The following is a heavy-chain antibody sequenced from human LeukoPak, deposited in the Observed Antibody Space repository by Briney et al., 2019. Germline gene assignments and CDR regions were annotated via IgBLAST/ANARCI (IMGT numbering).Heavy chain of an antibody. V-gene: IGHV3-21*01. J-gene: IGHJ6*02. CDR2: ISSSSSYI. Sequence: GGSLRLSCAASGFTFNRYSMNWVRQAPGKGLEWVSSISSSSSYIYYADSVKGRFTISRDNAKNSLYLQMNSLRAEDTAVYYCARHITYYGMDVWGQGTTVTVSS. D-gene: IGHD2-21*01. CDR1: GFTFNRYS. CDR3: ARHITYYGMDV.